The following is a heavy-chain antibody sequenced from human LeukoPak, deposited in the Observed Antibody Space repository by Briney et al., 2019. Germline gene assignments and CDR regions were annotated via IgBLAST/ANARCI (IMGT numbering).Heavy chain of an antibody. CDR1: GGSISSGSYY. V-gene: IGHV4-61*02. D-gene: IGHD3-16*02. J-gene: IGHJ3*02. CDR3: AKLRIMITFGGVIVNDAFDI. Sequence: SETLSLTCTVSGGSISSGSYYWSWIRQPAGKGLEWIGRVYTGGSTNYNPSLKSRVTISVDTSKNQFSLKLSSVTAADTAVYYCAKLRIMITFGGVIVNDAFDIWGQGTMVTVSS. CDR2: VYTGGST.